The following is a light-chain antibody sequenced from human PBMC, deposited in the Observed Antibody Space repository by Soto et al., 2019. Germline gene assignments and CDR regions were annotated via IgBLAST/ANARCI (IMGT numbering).Light chain of an antibody. Sequence: QSALTQPPSASGSPGQSVTISCTGTSSDVGKYDYVSWFQHHPGKAPKLMIYEVSYRPSGVSNRFSGSKSGNTASLTISGLQAEDEADYYCSSYTSSSTLVVFGGGTKLTVL. J-gene: IGLJ2*01. CDR2: EVS. V-gene: IGLV2-14*01. CDR1: SSDVGKYDY. CDR3: SSYTSSSTLVV.